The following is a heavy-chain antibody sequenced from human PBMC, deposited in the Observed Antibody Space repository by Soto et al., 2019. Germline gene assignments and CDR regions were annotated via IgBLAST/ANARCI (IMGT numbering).Heavy chain of an antibody. CDR1: GGTFSSYA. D-gene: IGHD1-1*01. CDR2: IIPIFGTA. Sequence: SVKVSCKASGGTFSSYAISWVRQAPGQGLEWMGGIIPIFGTANYAQKFQGRVTITADESTSTAYMELSSLRSEDTAVYYCARSAPWVGERSSGYFDYWGQGTLVTVSS. V-gene: IGHV1-69*13. J-gene: IGHJ4*02. CDR3: ARSAPWVGERSSGYFDY.